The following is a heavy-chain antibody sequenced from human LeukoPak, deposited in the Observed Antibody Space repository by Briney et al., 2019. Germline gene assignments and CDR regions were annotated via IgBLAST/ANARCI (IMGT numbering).Heavy chain of an antibody. CDR2: ISSSSTYI. J-gene: IGHJ4*02. D-gene: IGHD3-22*01. CDR3: AKSLSANFYDTSGFST. Sequence: PGGSLRLSCAASGFTFSSYTMNWVRQAPGQGLEWVSSISSSSTYIYYADSVKGRFTVSRDNARNSLSLQMSSLRAEDTALYYCAKSLSANFYDTSGFSTWGQGTLVTVSS. CDR1: GFTFSSYT. V-gene: IGHV3-21*01.